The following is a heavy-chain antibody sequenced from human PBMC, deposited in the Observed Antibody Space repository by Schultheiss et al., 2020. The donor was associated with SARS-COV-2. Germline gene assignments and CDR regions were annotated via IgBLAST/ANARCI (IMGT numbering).Heavy chain of an antibody. CDR1: GGTFSSYA. Sequence: SVKVSCKASGGTFSSYAISWVRQAPGQGLEWMGGIIPIFDTANYAQKFQGRVTITADESTSTAYMELSSLRSEDTAVYYCARGYCSGGSCFDWYFDLWGRGTLVTVSS. V-gene: IGHV1-69*13. CDR3: ARGYCSGGSCFDWYFDL. D-gene: IGHD2-15*01. CDR2: IIPIFDTA. J-gene: IGHJ2*01.